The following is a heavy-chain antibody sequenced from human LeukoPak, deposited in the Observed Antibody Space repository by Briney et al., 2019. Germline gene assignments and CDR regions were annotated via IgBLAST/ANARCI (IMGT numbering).Heavy chain of an antibody. V-gene: IGHV3-7*01. CDR3: ARGNLGV. D-gene: IGHD1-26*01. Sequence: GGSLRLSCVASGFTFSRYWMNWVRQAPGKGLEWVANIKPDGSEKYFVDSVRGRFTISRDNAKNSLYLQMNGLRAEDTAVYYCARGNLGVWGQGTLVTVSS. CDR2: IKPDGSEK. CDR1: GFTFSRYW. J-gene: IGHJ4*02.